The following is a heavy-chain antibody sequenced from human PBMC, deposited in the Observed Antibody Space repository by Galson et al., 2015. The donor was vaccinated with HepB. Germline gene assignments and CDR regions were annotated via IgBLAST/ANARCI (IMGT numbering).Heavy chain of an antibody. CDR1: GVTFTTDW. J-gene: IGHJ4*02. D-gene: IGHD3-10*01. Sequence: QSGAEVKKPGESLKISCKASGVTFTTDWIGWVRQMPGKGLEWMGIIYPGDFDPKYNPSFEGRVTISADRSTSVAYLQWNSLKASDTAMYYCARPRQLWFGEIDWGQGTQVTVSS. V-gene: IGHV5-51*01. CDR3: ARPRQLWFGEID. CDR2: IYPGDFDP.